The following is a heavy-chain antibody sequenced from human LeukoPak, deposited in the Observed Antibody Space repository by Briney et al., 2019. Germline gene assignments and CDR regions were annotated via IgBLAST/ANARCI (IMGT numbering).Heavy chain of an antibody. CDR2: ISYDGSNK. J-gene: IGHJ4*02. D-gene: IGHD3-3*01. CDR1: GFTFSSYG. Sequence: GGSLRLSCAASGFTFSSYGMHWVRQAPGKGLEWVAVISYDGSNKYYPDSVKGRFTISRDNSKNTLYLQMNSLRAEDTAVYYCAKNVLRFLEWLFDYWGQGTLVTVSS. V-gene: IGHV3-30*18. CDR3: AKNVLRFLEWLFDY.